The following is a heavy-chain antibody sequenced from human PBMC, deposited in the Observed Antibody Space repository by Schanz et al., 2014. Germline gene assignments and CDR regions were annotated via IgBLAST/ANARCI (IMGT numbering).Heavy chain of an antibody. CDR1: GFTFSGSA. CDR2: IRTKPNSYAT. J-gene: IGHJ6*02. V-gene: IGHV3-73*01. Sequence: EVQLVESGGGLVQPGGSLKLSCAASGFTFSGSAIYWVRQASGRGLEWVGRIRTKPNSYATEYAASVKGRFTISRDDSKNTAYLQMNSLNTGDTAVYYCIRLGFSYDLDVWGQGTTVTVSS. CDR3: IRLGFSYDLDV.